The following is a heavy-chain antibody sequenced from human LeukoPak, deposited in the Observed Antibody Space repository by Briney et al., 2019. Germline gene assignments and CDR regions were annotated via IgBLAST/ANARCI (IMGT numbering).Heavy chain of an antibody. J-gene: IGHJ6*02. CDR2: INGDGRNI. CDR3: TRDLMDYDVSTGLHHYYMDV. D-gene: IGHD3-9*01. Sequence: GSLRLSCVASGFTFSSYWMHWVRQDPRKGLVWVSRINGDGRNINYADSVRGRFTISRDNAKNTLYLQMNTLRVEDTAVYYRTRDLMDYDVSTGLHHYYMDVWGQGTTVTVSS. V-gene: IGHV3-74*01. CDR1: GFTFSSYW.